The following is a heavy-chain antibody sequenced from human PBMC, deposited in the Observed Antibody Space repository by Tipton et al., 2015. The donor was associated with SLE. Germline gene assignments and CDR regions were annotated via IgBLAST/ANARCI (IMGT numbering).Heavy chain of an antibody. Sequence: TLSLTCTVSGGSISTSSYYWGWIRQPPGKGLEWIGSIYYSGSTYYNPSLKSRGTISVDTSKNQFALKLSSVTAADTAVYYCARDRSTYYFDYWGQGALVTVSS. V-gene: IGHV4-39*06. D-gene: IGHD5/OR15-5a*01. CDR3: ARDRSTYYFDY. J-gene: IGHJ4*02. CDR1: GGSISTSSYY. CDR2: IYYSGST.